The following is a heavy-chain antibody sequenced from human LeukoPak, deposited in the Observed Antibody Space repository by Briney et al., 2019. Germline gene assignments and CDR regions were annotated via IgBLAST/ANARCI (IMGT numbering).Heavy chain of an antibody. V-gene: IGHV3-23*01. CDR2: VSGSGAIA. D-gene: IGHD4-17*01. CDR1: GFTFNNYA. Sequence: PGGSLRLSCAASGFTFNNYAMSWVRQAPGKGLEWVSTVSGSGAIAYYTDSDKGRFTISRDNSKNTLYLQMNSLRAEDTAVYYCAKDRGDYVWYRGQPSEHDYWGQGTLVTVSS. J-gene: IGHJ4*02. CDR3: AKDRGDYVWYRGQPSEHDY.